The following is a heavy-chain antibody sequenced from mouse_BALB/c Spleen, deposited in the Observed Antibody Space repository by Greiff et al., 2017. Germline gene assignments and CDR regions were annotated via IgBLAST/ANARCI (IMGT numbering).Heavy chain of an antibody. V-gene: IGHV2-9*02. CDR3: ATYGNYGYYYAMDY. J-gene: IGHJ4*01. Sequence: QVQLKESGPGLVAPSQSLSITCTVSGFSLTSYGVHWVRQPPGKGLEWLGVIWAGGSTNYNSALMSRLSISKDNSKSQVFLKLNSLQTDDTATYYCATYGNYGYYYAMDYWGQGTSVTVSS. CDR1: GFSLTSYG. CDR2: IWAGGST. D-gene: IGHD2-1*01.